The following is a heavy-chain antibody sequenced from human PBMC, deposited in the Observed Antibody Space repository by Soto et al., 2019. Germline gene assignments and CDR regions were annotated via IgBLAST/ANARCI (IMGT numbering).Heavy chain of an antibody. D-gene: IGHD3-22*01. V-gene: IGHV1-3*01. CDR2: INAGNGNT. CDR3: TREGQFYDSSGFYYSFDS. Sequence: ASVKVSCKASGYRFTNYAIYWVRQAPGQRLEWMGWINAGNGNTRYSQKFQGRVTITRDTSASTAYMELSSLTSEDTAVYYCTREGQFYDSSGFYYSFDSWGQGTRVNVSS. CDR1: GYRFTNYA. J-gene: IGHJ4*02.